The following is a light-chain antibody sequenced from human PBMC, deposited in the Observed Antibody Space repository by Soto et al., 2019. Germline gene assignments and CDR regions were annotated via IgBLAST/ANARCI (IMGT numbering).Light chain of an antibody. Sequence: DIQMTQSPSSLSASVGDRVTLTCRASQSISSYLNWYQQKPGKAPKVLIYAASTVQSGVPARFSGSGSGTDFNLTIISLPPEDFATYYWQQNYDLPRTFGQGTELEI. V-gene: IGKV1-39*01. J-gene: IGKJ2*02. CDR2: AAS. CDR1: QSISSY. CDR3: QQNYDLPRT.